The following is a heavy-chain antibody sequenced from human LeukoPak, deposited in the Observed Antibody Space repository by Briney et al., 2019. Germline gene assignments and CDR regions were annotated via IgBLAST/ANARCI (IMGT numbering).Heavy chain of an antibody. J-gene: IGHJ4*02. V-gene: IGHV3-74*01. D-gene: IGHD2-8*02. CDR1: GFTFSSYW. CDR3: AGSVLAAAKFDF. CDR2: INSDGSST. Sequence: PGGSLRLSCAASGFTFSSYWMHWVRQAPGKGLVWVSRINSDGSSTSYADSVKGRFTISRDNAKNTLFLQMNSLRAEDTAVYYCAGSVLAAAKFDFWGQGTLVTVSS.